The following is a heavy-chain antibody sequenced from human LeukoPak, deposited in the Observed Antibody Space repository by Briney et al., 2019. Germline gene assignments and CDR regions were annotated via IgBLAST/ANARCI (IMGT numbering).Heavy chain of an antibody. D-gene: IGHD3-16*01. Sequence: PGGSLRLSCAASGFTVSTNYMTWVRQAPGKGLEWVSVIYSGGSTYYADSVKGRFTISRDNSTNTLYLQMNSLRAEETAVYYCARMGYDAFDIWGHGTMVTVSA. CDR2: IYSGGST. CDR3: ARMGYDAFDI. CDR1: GFTVSTNY. V-gene: IGHV3-53*01. J-gene: IGHJ3*02.